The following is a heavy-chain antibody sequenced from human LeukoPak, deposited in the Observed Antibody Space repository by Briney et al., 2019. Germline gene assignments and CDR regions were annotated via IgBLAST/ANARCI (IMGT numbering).Heavy chain of an antibody. Sequence: GGSLGPSWEAPGLTASSNYLGWFGQPPGKGRGGASVIYSGGSTYYADSVKGRFTISRDNSKNTLYLQMNSLRAEDTAVYYCARPGGRTPYDAFDIWGQGTMVTVSS. J-gene: IGHJ3*02. V-gene: IGHV3-53*01. CDR2: IYSGGST. CDR3: ARPGGRTPYDAFDI. D-gene: IGHD1-1*01. CDR1: GLTASSNY.